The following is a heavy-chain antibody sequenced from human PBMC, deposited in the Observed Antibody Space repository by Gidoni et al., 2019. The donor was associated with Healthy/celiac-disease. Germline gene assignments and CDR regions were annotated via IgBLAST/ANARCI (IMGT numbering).Heavy chain of an antibody. CDR3: ARKYYYDSSGYYAWYFDL. CDR2: IIPIFGTA. J-gene: IGHJ2*01. V-gene: IGHV1-69*01. CDR1: GGTFSSYA. Sequence: QVQLVQSGAEGKKPGSSVKVSCKASGGTFSSYANSWVRQAPGQGLEWMGGIIPIFGTANYAQKFQGRVTITADESTSTAYMELSSLRSEDTAVYYCARKYYYDSSGYYAWYFDLWGRGTLVTVSS. D-gene: IGHD3-22*01.